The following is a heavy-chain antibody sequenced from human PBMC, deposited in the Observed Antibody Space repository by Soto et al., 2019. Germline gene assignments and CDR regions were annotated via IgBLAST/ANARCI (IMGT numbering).Heavy chain of an antibody. V-gene: IGHV1-8*01. D-gene: IGHD3-10*01. CDR2: MNPHSGDT. CDR3: ARGSPGPVDH. Sequence: ASVNVSCKSSGYSFTSLHFNWVRQATGQGLEWIGWMNPHSGDTGFAQRFQGRVTMTRDTPINTAYMELRSLRSQDTAVYYCARGSPGPVDHWGQGTQVTVSS. J-gene: IGHJ4*02. CDR1: GYSFTSLH.